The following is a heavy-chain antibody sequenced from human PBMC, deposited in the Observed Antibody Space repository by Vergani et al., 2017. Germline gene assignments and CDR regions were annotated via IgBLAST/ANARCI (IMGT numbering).Heavy chain of an antibody. J-gene: IGHJ3*02. D-gene: IGHD6-13*01. CDR3: AKGSSSLGAFDI. CDR2: IWYDGSNK. Sequence: VQLLESGGGVVQPGRSLRLSCAASGFTFSSYGMHWVRQAPGKGLEWVAVIWYDGSNKYYADSVKGRFTISRDNSKNTLYLQMNSLRAEDTAVYYCAKGSSSLGAFDIWGQGTMVTVSS. CDR1: GFTFSSYG. V-gene: IGHV3-33*06.